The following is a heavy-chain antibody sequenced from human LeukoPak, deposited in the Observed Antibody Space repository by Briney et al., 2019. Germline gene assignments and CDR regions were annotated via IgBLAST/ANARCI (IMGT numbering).Heavy chain of an antibody. CDR3: AIDTAMRPTPYYYYGMDV. D-gene: IGHD5-18*01. J-gene: IGHJ6*02. CDR1: GGSISSYY. Sequence: SETLSLTCTVSGGSISSYYWSWIRQPPGKGLEWIGYIYYSGSTTYDPSLKSRVTISVDTSKSQFSLKLSSVTAADTAVYYCAIDTAMRPTPYYYYGMDVGGQGTTVPVSS. V-gene: IGHV4-59*01. CDR2: IYYSGST.